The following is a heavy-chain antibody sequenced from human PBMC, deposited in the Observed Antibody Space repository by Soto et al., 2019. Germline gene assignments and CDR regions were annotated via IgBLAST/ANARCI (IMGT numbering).Heavy chain of an antibody. CDR1: GGTFSSYA. J-gene: IGHJ5*02. Sequence: QVQLVQSGAEVKKPGSSVKVSSKASGGTFSSYAISWVRQAPGQGLEWMGGIIPIFGTANYAQKFQGRVTITADKSTSTAYMELSSLRSEDTAVYYCALRFLEWLNNWFDPWGQGTLVTVSS. V-gene: IGHV1-69*06. CDR2: IIPIFGTA. D-gene: IGHD3-3*01. CDR3: ALRFLEWLNNWFDP.